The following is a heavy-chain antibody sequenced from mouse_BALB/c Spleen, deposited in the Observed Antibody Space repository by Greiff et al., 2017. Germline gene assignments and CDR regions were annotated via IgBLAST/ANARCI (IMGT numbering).Heavy chain of an antibody. J-gene: IGHJ4*01. CDR3: ARRDYYYDGRRRYALDY. Sequence: QVQLQQSGAELARPGASVKMSCKASGYTFTSYTMHWVKQRPGQGLEWIGYINPSSGYTNYNQKFKDKATLTADKSSSTAYMQLSSLTSEDSAVYYCARRDYYYDGRRRYALDYWGQGTSVTVSS. V-gene: IGHV1-4*01. CDR2: INPSSGYT. CDR1: GYTFTSYT. D-gene: IGHD2-4*01.